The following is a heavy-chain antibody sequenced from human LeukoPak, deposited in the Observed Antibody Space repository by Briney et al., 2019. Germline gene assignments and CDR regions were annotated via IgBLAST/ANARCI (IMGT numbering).Heavy chain of an antibody. V-gene: IGHV3-66*01. CDR1: GFTVSSNY. J-gene: IGHJ4*02. CDR3: AKDSLIVVVPAAHGPFDY. CDR2: IYSGGST. Sequence: GGSLRLSCAASGFTVSSNYMSWVRQAPGKGLEWVSVIYSGGSTYYADSVKGRFIISRDNSKNTLYLQMNSPRAEDTAVYYCAKDSLIVVVPAAHGPFDYWGQGTLVTVSS. D-gene: IGHD2-2*01.